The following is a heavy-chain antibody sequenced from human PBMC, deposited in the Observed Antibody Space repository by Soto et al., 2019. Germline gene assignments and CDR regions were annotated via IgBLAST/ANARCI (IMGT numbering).Heavy chain of an antibody. D-gene: IGHD2-15*01. CDR1: GYTFTGYY. CDR3: ARDRGYCSGGSCPLFDY. J-gene: IGHJ4*02. Sequence: QVPLVQSGAEVKKPGASVKVSCKASGYTFTGYYMHWVRQAPGQGLEWMGWINPNSGGTNYAQKFQGWVTMTRDTSISTAYMELSRLRSDDTAVYYCARDRGYCSGGSCPLFDYWGQGTLVTVSS. CDR2: INPNSGGT. V-gene: IGHV1-2*04.